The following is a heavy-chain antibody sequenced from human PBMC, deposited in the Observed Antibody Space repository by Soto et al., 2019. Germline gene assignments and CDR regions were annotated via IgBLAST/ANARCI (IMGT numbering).Heavy chain of an antibody. CDR2: ISSSGSTI. D-gene: IGHD5-18*01. V-gene: IGHV3-48*03. J-gene: IGHJ4*02. CDR3: ARGGADTAMDTMFDY. Sequence: GGSLRLSCAASGFTFSSYEMNWVRQAPGKGLEWVSYISSSGSTIYYADSVKGRFTISRDNAKNSLYLQMNSLRAEDTAVYYCARGGADTAMDTMFDYWGQGTLVTVSS. CDR1: GFTFSSYE.